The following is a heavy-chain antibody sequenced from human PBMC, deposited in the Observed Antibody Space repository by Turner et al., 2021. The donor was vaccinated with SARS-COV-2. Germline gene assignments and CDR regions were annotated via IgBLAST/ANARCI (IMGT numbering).Heavy chain of an antibody. D-gene: IGHD3-10*01. J-gene: IGHJ4*02. CDR3: ARSVSGIQSLTVDY. V-gene: IGHV1-2*02. Sequence: QAQLVLSGAVVKMPGASVNVPCKSSGYTLAGYYIHWVRQAPGQGLEWMGWINPNGSSTNHAQRFQGMVTMTGDTSNSTAYMELSTLGSDDTAVYYCARSVSGIQSLTVDYWGQGTMVTVSS. CDR1: GYTLAGYY. CDR2: INPNGSST.